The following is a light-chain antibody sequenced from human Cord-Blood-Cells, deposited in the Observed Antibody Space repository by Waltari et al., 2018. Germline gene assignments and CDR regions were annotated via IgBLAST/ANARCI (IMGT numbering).Light chain of an antibody. CDR2: DAS. V-gene: IGKV3-11*01. CDR1: QSVSSN. Sequence: EIVLTQSPATLSLSPGERATRSCRASQSVSSNLAWYQQKPGQAPRLLIYDASNRATGIPARFSGSGSGTDFTLTISSLEPEDFAVYYCQQRSNWLTFGGGTKVEIK. CDR3: QQRSNWLT. J-gene: IGKJ4*01.